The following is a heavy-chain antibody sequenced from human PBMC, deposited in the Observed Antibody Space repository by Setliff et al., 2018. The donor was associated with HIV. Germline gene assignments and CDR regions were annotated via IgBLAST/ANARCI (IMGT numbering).Heavy chain of an antibody. J-gene: IGHJ4*02. CDR1: GFTVSNNY. Sequence: PGGSLRLSCEVSGFTVSNNYMTWVRQAPGQGLEWVSTIYGDGRTFYAAPVKGRFTISRDDSKNMLYLQMNSLKTEDTAVYYCISQGYYDILTGFFDCWGQGTLVTVSS. D-gene: IGHD3-9*01. V-gene: IGHV3-53*01. CDR2: IYGDGRT. CDR3: ISQGYYDILTGFFDC.